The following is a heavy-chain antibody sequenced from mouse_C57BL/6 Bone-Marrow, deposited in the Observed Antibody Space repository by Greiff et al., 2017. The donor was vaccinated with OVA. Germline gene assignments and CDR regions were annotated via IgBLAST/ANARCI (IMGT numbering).Heavy chain of an antibody. V-gene: IGHV5-6*01. Sequence: EVKVVESGGDLVKPGGSLKLSCAASGFTFSSYGMSWVRQTPDKRLEWVATISSGGSYTYYPDSVKGRFTISRDNAKNTLYLQMSSLKSEDTAMYYCASLYYYGSSDYWGQGTTLTVSS. CDR1: GFTFSSYG. CDR3: ASLYYYGSSDY. D-gene: IGHD1-1*01. CDR2: ISSGGSYT. J-gene: IGHJ2*01.